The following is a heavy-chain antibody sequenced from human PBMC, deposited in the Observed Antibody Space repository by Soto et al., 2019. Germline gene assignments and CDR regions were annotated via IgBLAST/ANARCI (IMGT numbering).Heavy chain of an antibody. D-gene: IGHD1-26*01. CDR3: ASGNFPLLARLDY. CDR2: IYYSGST. V-gene: IGHV4-59*01. Sequence: XQSLSLSCAVAGGSISSYYWSWIRQPPGKGLEWIGYIYYSGSTNYNPSLKSRVTISVDTSKNQFSLKLSSVTAADTAVYYCASGNFPLLARLDYWGQGTLVTVSS. J-gene: IGHJ4*02. CDR1: GGSISSYY.